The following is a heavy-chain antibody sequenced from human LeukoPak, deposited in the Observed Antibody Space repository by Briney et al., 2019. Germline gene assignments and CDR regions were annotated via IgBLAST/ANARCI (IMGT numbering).Heavy chain of an antibody. D-gene: IGHD3-22*01. Sequence: ASVKVSCKASGYTYTSYDINWVRQATGQGLEWMGWMNPNSGNIGYAQKFQGRVTMTRNTSISTAYMELSSLRPEDTAVYYCARDRLYYCDSSGYYKDAFDIWGQGTMVTVSS. V-gene: IGHV1-8*01. CDR2: MNPNSGNI. CDR3: ARDRLYYCDSSGYYKDAFDI. CDR1: GYTYTSYD. J-gene: IGHJ3*02.